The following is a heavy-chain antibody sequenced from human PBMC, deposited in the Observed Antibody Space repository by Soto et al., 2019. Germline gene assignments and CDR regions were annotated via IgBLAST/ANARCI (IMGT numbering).Heavy chain of an antibody. J-gene: IGHJ6*03. CDR2: IKGDGSIT. D-gene: IGHD3-10*01. V-gene: IGHV3-74*01. CDR3: ARAASGRYYRDV. Sequence: DEQVVESGGGLVQPGGSLRLSCTASGFTFSNYWIHWVRQASGKGLVWVSRIKGDGSITNYADSVRGRFSISRDNAKNTVYLQMDSLRAEDTAVYYCARAASGRYYRDVWGKGTTVTVS. CDR1: GFTFSNYW.